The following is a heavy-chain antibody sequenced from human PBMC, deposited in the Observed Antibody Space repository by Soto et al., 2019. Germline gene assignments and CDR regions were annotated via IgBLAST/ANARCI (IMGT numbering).Heavy chain of an antibody. CDR2: IYWDDDK. CDR1: GFSLSTSGVG. V-gene: IGHV2-5*02. CDR3: AHRFDSSSWYTNPLKNNWFDP. Sequence: QITLKESGPTLVKPTQTLTLTCTFSGFSLSTSGVGVGWIRQPPGKALEWLALIYWDDDKRYSPSLKSRLTITKDTSKNQVVLTMTNMDPVDTATYYCAHRFDSSSWYTNPLKNNWFDPWGQGTLVTVSS. J-gene: IGHJ5*02. D-gene: IGHD6-13*01.